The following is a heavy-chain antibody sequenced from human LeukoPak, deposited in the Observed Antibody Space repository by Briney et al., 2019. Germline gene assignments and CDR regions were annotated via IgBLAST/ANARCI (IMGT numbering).Heavy chain of an antibody. CDR3: ARPYYYGSGSPFDY. V-gene: IGHV1-2*02. J-gene: IGHJ4*02. CDR2: INPNSGGT. Sequence: ASVKVSCKASGYTFTGHYMHWVRQAPGQGLEWMGWINPNSGGTNYAQKFQGRVTMTRDTSISTAYMELSRLRSDDTAVYYCARPYYYGSGSPFDYWGQGTLVTVSS. D-gene: IGHD3-10*01. CDR1: GYTFTGHY.